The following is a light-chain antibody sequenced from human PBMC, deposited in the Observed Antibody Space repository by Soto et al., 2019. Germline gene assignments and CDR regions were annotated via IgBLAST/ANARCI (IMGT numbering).Light chain of an antibody. CDR1: QSVAGN. J-gene: IGKJ4*01. Sequence: EIVMTQSPATLSVSPGETATLSCRASQSVAGNVAWYQQKPGQPPRLLIYGVSTRATGVPARFSGSGSETDFSLTISSLQIEDFALYYWQQSTNWPPLSFGGGSKVDI. CDR2: GVS. CDR3: QQSTNWPPLS. V-gene: IGKV3-15*01.